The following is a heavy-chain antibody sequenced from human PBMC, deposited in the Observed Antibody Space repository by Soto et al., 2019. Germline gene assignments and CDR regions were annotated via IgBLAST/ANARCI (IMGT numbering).Heavy chain of an antibody. Sequence: EAELVESGGGLVQPGGSLTLSCAASGFIFSDYEVDWVRQAPGRGPEWISYISDGGTTIYYAASVKGRFTISRDDAKKSLYLHMNNLRVDDTAIFFCVKEYCNGGTCFDALDLWGQGTVVTVSS. D-gene: IGHD2-15*01. CDR3: VKEYCNGGTCFDALDL. CDR1: GFIFSDYE. J-gene: IGHJ3*01. V-gene: IGHV3-48*03. CDR2: ISDGGTTI.